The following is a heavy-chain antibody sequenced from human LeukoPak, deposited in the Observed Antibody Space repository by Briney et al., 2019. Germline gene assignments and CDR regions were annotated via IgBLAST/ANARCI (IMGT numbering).Heavy chain of an antibody. D-gene: IGHD5-18*01. CDR3: ARHGRYSYGYGNYYYYTDV. CDR1: GGSISSSSYY. V-gene: IGHV4-39*01. Sequence: PSETLSLTCTASGGSISSSSYYWGWIRQPPGKGLEWIGSIYYSGSTYYNPSLKSRVTISVDTSKNQFSLKLSSVTAADTAVYYCARHGRYSYGYGNYYYYTDVWGKGTTVTVSS. CDR2: IYYSGST. J-gene: IGHJ6*03.